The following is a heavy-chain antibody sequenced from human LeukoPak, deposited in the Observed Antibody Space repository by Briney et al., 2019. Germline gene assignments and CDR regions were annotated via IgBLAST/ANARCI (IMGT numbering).Heavy chain of an antibody. V-gene: IGHV3-23*01. D-gene: IGHD4-23*01. CDR3: AKCLYRGSSGWFGP. CDR1: GFTFSSYA. CDR2: ISGSGGRT. J-gene: IGHJ5*02. Sequence: GGSLRLSCAASGFTFSSYAMSWVRQAPGKGLEWVSAISGSGGRTYYADSVKGRFTISRDNPKNTLYLQVNSLSAEDTAVYYCAKCLYRGSSGWFGPWGQGTLVTVSS.